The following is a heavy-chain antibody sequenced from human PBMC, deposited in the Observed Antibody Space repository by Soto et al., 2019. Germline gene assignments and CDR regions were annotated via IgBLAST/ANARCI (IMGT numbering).Heavy chain of an antibody. CDR2: IKQDGSEK. Sequence: GGSLRLSCAASGFTFSSYWMSWVRQAPGKGLEWVANIKQDGSEKYYVDSVKGRFTISRDNAKNSLYLQMNSLRAEDTAVYYCARSIHIPTETPMDVWGKGTTVTVSS. V-gene: IGHV3-7*01. CDR3: ARSIHIPTETPMDV. J-gene: IGHJ6*03. D-gene: IGHD2-2*02. CDR1: GFTFSSYW.